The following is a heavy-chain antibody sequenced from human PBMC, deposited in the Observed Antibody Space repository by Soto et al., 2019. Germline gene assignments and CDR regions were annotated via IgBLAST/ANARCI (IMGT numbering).Heavy chain of an antibody. CDR2: INADGSEK. J-gene: IGHJ4*02. V-gene: IGHV3-43*02. Sequence: VQMVESGGGVVHPGGSLRLSCAVSGFTFADYAVHWVRQSAGKGLELVSFINADGSEKYYADSVRGRFTISRDNSKDSFYLQMNSLRLEDTAMYYCAKAKFYYDSSPYDSWGQGTLVTVSS. D-gene: IGHD3-22*01. CDR1: GFTFADYA. CDR3: AKAKFYYDSSPYDS.